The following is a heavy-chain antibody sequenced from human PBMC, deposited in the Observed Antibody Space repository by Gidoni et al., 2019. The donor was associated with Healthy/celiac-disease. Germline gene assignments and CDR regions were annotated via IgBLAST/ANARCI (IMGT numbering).Heavy chain of an antibody. CDR2: IIPICGTA. CDR3: ASTSGSYYDGRTFDY. Sequence: QVQLVQSRAEAKQPGSSVKLSCKASGRPLSSYAIRWVRQAPGQGLEWRGGIIPICGTANYAQKFQGRVTITADESTSTAYMELSSLRSEDTAVYYCASTSGSYYDGRTFDYWGQGTLVTVSS. V-gene: IGHV1-69*01. D-gene: IGHD1-26*01. J-gene: IGHJ4*02. CDR1: GRPLSSYA.